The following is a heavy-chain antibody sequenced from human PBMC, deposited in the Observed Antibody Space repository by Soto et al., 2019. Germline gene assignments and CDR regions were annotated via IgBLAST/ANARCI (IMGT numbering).Heavy chain of an antibody. CDR3: ARWSGSLGRGYDY. V-gene: IGHV4-59*01. D-gene: IGHD3-3*01. CDR2: IYYSGST. Sequence: KPSETLSLTCTVSGGSISSYYWSWIRQPPGKGLEWIGYIYYSGSTNYNPSLKSRVTISVDTSKNQFSLKLSSVTAADTAVYYCARWSGSLGRGYDYWGQGTLVTVSS. CDR1: GGSISSYY. J-gene: IGHJ4*02.